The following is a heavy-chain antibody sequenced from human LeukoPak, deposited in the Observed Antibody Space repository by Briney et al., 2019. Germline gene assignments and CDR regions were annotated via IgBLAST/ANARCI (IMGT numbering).Heavy chain of an antibody. CDR2: ISWNSGSI. CDR1: RFTFDDYA. CDR3: AKDKEGFGELDY. D-gene: IGHD3-10*01. V-gene: IGHV3-9*01. Sequence: PGGSLRLSCAASRFTFDDYAMHWVRQAPGKGLEWVSGISWNSGSIGYADSVKGRFTISRDNAKNSLYLQMNSLRAEDTALYYCAKDKEGFGELDYWGQGTLVTVSS. J-gene: IGHJ4*02.